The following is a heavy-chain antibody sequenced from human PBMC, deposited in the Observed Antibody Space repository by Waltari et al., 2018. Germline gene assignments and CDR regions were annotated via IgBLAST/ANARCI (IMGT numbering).Heavy chain of an antibody. V-gene: IGHV3-48*03. CDR2: ISSSGSTI. J-gene: IGHJ6*02. Sequence: EVQLVESGGGLVQPGGSLRLSCAASGFTFSSYELNWVVQARGKGLGWVSYISSSGSTIYYADSVKGRFTISRDNAKNSLYLQMNSLRAEDTAVYYCARDPGIAAAGQEGRYYGMDVWGQGTTVTVSS. CDR3: ARDPGIAAAGQEGRYYGMDV. D-gene: IGHD6-13*01. CDR1: GFTFSSYE.